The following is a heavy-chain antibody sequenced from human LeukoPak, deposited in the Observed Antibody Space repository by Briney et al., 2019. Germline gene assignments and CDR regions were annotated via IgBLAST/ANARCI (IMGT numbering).Heavy chain of an antibody. CDR3: AKEKQGGFGELLDWFDP. Sequence: GGSLRLSSAPSGFTFSSYGMHWVRQAPGEGLEWVAFIRYDGSNKYYADSVKGRFTISRDNSKNTLYLQMNSLRAEDTAVYYCAKEKQGGFGELLDWFDPWGQGTLVTVSS. V-gene: IGHV3-30*02. D-gene: IGHD1-26*01. CDR2: IRYDGSNK. CDR1: GFTFSSYG. J-gene: IGHJ5*02.